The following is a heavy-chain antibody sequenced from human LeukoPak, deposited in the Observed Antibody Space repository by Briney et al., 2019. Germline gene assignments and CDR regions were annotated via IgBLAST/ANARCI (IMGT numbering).Heavy chain of an antibody. V-gene: IGHV3-23*01. CDR1: GFTFSSYT. CDR3: AAFMVRGVIVEDY. D-gene: IGHD3-10*01. Sequence: GGSLRLSCAASGFTFSSYTMSWVRQAPGKGLEWVSAISGSGGSTYYADSVKGRFTISRDNSKNTLYLQMNSLRAEDTAVYYCAAFMVRGVIVEDYWGQGTLVTVSS. J-gene: IGHJ4*02. CDR2: ISGSGGST.